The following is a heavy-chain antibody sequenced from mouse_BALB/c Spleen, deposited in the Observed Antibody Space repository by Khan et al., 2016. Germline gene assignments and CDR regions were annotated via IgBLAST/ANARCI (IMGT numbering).Heavy chain of an antibody. Sequence: EVELVESGGGLVKPGGSLKLSCAASGFAFSNYDMSWVRQTPEKRLEWVAYISNGGHNTYYPDTVKGRFTISRDNAKNTLYLQMSSLKSEDTAMFYCGRDGATAGAYFDYWGQGTTLTVSS. CDR2: ISNGGHNT. CDR1: GFAFSNYD. V-gene: IGHV5-12-1*01. CDR3: GRDGATAGAYFDY. J-gene: IGHJ2*01. D-gene: IGHD1-2*01.